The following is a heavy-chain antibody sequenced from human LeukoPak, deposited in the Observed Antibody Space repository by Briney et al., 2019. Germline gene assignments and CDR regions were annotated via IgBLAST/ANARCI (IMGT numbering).Heavy chain of an antibody. V-gene: IGHV1-69*05. Sequence: GSSVKVSCKASGGTFSSYAISWVRRAPGQGLEWMGGIIPIFGTANYAQKFQGRVTITTDESTSTAYMELSSLRSEDTAVYYCARDRAVANYYYYYMDVWGKGTTVTVSS. CDR3: ARDRAVANYYYYYMDV. D-gene: IGHD6-19*01. J-gene: IGHJ6*03. CDR1: GGTFSSYA. CDR2: IIPIFGTA.